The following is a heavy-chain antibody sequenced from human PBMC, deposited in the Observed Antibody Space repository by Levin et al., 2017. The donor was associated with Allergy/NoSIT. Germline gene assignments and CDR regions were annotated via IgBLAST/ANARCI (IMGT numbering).Heavy chain of an antibody. CDR3: ARSGSPDY. V-gene: IGHV3-21*01. CDR2: ISPNSNYI. J-gene: IGHJ4*02. D-gene: IGHD3-22*01. CDR1: GFTFSDYS. Sequence: GESLKISCAASGFTFSDYSMNWVRQAPGKGLEWVSSISPNSNYIYYTDSLKGRFTISRDNAKSSVFLQMNSLRAEDTALYYCARSGSPDYWGQGTLVTVSS.